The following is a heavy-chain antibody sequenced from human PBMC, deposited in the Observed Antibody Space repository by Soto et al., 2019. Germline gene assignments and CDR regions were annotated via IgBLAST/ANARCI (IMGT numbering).Heavy chain of an antibody. D-gene: IGHD2-15*01. V-gene: IGHV4-59*08. CDR1: GGSITSDY. Sequence: QVQLQESGPGLVKPSETLSLTCTVSGGSITSDYWSWIRQPPGKGLEWIGSIHYTGGTNYNPSLKSRVSILMDTSKKQFSLKLSSVTAADTAVYYCARRYCSGGSCYSGYDYWGQGTLVTVAS. CDR3: ARRYCSGGSCYSGYDY. J-gene: IGHJ4*02. CDR2: IHYTGGT.